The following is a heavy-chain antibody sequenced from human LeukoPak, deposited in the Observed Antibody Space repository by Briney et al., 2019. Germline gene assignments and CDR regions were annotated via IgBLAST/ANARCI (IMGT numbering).Heavy chain of an antibody. Sequence: GGSLRLSCAASGFSFSRYVMSWVRQAPGKGLEWVSSISGSGHTYYADSVKGRFTVSRDNSNNTMYLQMSNLRAEDTAVYYCARDEYSSSSEDYYYYYMDVWGKGTTVTVSS. D-gene: IGHD6-6*01. V-gene: IGHV3-23*01. CDR3: ARDEYSSSSEDYYYYYMDV. J-gene: IGHJ6*03. CDR2: ISGSGHT. CDR1: GFSFSRYV.